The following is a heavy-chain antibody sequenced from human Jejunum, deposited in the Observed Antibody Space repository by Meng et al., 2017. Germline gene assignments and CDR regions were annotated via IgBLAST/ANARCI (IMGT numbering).Heavy chain of an antibody. CDR1: GFAFINFW. J-gene: IGHJ4*02. CDR3: VRDRVGRNWEPRDIFDN. CDR2: MNSDVSSP. Sequence: VQVVESGGGLVQPGESLRLSGAGSGFAFINFWMHWVRQRPGKGLEWVARMNSDVSSPTYADSVKGRFTISRDSARMYLQMNSLRAEDTGVYYCVRDRVGRNWEPRDIFDNWGQGTLVTVSS. D-gene: IGHD1-26*01. V-gene: IGHV3-74*01.